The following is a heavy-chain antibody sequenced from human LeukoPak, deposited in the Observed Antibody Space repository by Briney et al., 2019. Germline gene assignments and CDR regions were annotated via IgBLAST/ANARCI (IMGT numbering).Heavy chain of an antibody. D-gene: IGHD6-19*01. Sequence: SVKVSCKASGGTFSSYAISWVRQAPGQGLEWMGRIIPIFGTANYAQKFQGRVTITTDESTSTAYMELSSLRSEDTAVYYCARGGSSGWYFFDLWGRGTLVTVSS. CDR2: IIPIFGTA. CDR3: ARGGSSGWYFFDL. J-gene: IGHJ2*01. V-gene: IGHV1-69*05. CDR1: GGTFSSYA.